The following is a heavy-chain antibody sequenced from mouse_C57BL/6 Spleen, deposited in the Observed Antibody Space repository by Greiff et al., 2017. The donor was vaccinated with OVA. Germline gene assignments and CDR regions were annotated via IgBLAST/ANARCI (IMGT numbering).Heavy chain of an antibody. CDR3: ARDNYSNAWFAY. CDR1: GYSITSGYD. CDR2: ISYSGST. D-gene: IGHD2-5*01. Sequence: EVQVVESGPGMVKPSQSLSLTCTVTGYSITSGYDWHWIRHFPGNKLEWMGYISYSGSTNYNPSLKSRISITHDTSKNHFFLKLNSVTTEDTATYYCARDNYSNAWFAYWGQGTLVTVSA. V-gene: IGHV3-1*01. J-gene: IGHJ3*01.